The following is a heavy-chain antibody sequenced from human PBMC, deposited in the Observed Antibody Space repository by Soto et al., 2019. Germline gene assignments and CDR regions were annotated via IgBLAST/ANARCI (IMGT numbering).Heavy chain of an antibody. CDR2: IDPSDSYT. CDR3: ASPEDGYGSGGSCYQYYGTDV. CDR1: GYSFTSYW. Sequence: PGEYLKISCKGSGYSFTSYWISWVRQMPGKGLEWMGRIDPSDSYTNYSPSFQGHVTISADKSISTAYLQWSSLKASDKAMYYCASPEDGYGSGGSCYQYYGTDVWGQGTRVTVSS. J-gene: IGHJ6*02. V-gene: IGHV5-10-1*01. D-gene: IGHD2-15*01.